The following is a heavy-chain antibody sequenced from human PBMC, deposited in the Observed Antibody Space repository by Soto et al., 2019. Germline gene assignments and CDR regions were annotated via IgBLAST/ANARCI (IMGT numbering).Heavy chain of an antibody. V-gene: IGHV4-59*12. CDR1: GGSISSYR. CDR2: IYYSGNT. CDR3: ARAPYYYDSSGYWAY. Sequence: SETLSLTCTVSGGSISSYRWSWIRQPPGEGLEWIGSIYYSGNTNYNPSLKSRVTISADTSKNEFSLRLRSVTTADTAVYYCARAPYYYDSSGYWAYWGQGTLVTVSS. J-gene: IGHJ4*02. D-gene: IGHD3-22*01.